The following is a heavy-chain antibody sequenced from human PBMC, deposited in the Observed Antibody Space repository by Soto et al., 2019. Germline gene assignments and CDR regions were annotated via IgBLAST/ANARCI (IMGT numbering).Heavy chain of an antibody. V-gene: IGHV3-30*18. CDR2: ISYHGSNQ. CDR3: AKDRAGATRDFYYGMDV. J-gene: IGHJ6*02. Sequence: GGSLRLSCAASGFTFSSYGIHWVRQAPGKGLEWVAVISYHGSNQYYADSVKGRFTISRDNSINTLYLQMNSLRAEDTAVYYCAKDRAGATRDFYYGMDVWGQGTTVTVSS. CDR1: GFTFSSYG. D-gene: IGHD1-26*01.